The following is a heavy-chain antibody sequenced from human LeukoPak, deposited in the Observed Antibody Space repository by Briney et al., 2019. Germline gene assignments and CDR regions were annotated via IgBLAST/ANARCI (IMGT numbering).Heavy chain of an antibody. J-gene: IGHJ4*02. CDR2: IYSAGST. D-gene: IGHD3-22*01. CDR1: GFTFSDYY. CDR3: ARSSSGYYYLYFDY. Sequence: GGSLRLSCAASGFTFSDYYMSWIRQAPGKGLEWVSVIYSAGSTYYADSVKGRFTISRDNSKNTLYLQMNSLRAEDTAVYYCARSSSGYYYLYFDYWGQGTLVTVSS. V-gene: IGHV3-53*01.